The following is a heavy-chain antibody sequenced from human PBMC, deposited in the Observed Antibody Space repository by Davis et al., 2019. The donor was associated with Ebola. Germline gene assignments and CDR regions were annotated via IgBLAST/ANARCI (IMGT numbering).Heavy chain of an antibody. CDR2: ISSSGSTI. D-gene: IGHD5-12*01. V-gene: IGHV3-48*04. J-gene: IGHJ6*02. Sequence: GESLKISCAASGFTFSSYSMNWVRQAPGKGLEWVSYISSSGSTIYYADSVKGRFTISRDNAKNSLYLQMNSLRAEDTAVYYCARGLRFRNYYYGMDVWGQGTTVTVSS. CDR1: GFTFSSYS. CDR3: ARGLRFRNYYYGMDV.